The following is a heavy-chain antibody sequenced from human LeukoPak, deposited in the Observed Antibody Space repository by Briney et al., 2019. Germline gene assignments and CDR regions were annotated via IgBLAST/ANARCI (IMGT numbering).Heavy chain of an antibody. CDR2: IIPIFGTA. Sequence: SVKVSCKASGGTFSSYAISWVRQAPGQGLEWMRRIIPIFGTANYAQKFQGRVTITTDESTSTAYMELSSLRSEDTAVYYCARTAGIDGSGSYYNQPSDYWGQGTLVTVSS. D-gene: IGHD3-10*01. J-gene: IGHJ4*02. V-gene: IGHV1-69*05. CDR3: ARTAGIDGSGSYYNQPSDY. CDR1: GGTFSSYA.